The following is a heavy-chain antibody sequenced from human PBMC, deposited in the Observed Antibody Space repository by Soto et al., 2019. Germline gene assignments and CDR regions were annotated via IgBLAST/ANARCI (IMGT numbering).Heavy chain of an antibody. CDR3: AKDSSAAFDY. CDR1: GFTLRTSG. Sequence: GGSLRLSCVASGFTLRTSGMHWVRQAPSKGLEWAAVISHDGSNQFYAESVKGRFTISRDNSKNMLYLQMNSLRADDSAVYFCAKDSSAAFDYWGQGTVVTVSS. J-gene: IGHJ4*02. D-gene: IGHD6-25*01. V-gene: IGHV3-30*18. CDR2: ISHDGSNQ.